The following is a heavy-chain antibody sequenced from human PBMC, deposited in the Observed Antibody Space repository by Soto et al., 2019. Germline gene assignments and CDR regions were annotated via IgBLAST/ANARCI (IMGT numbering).Heavy chain of an antibody. D-gene: IGHD3-9*01. CDR3: AKDRYDDILTGYWPDYFDY. J-gene: IGHJ4*02. CDR1: GFTFSNLA. CDR2: ISGSGGST. Sequence: GGSLRLSCAASGFTFSNLAMSWVRQAPGKGLEWVSAISGSGGSTSYAYSVKGRFTISRDNSKNTLYLQMNSLRAEDTAVYYCAKDRYDDILTGYWPDYFDYWGQGTLVSVSS. V-gene: IGHV3-23*01.